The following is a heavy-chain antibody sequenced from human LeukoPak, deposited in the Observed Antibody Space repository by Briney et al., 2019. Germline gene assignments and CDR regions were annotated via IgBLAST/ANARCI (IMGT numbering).Heavy chain of an antibody. V-gene: IGHV1-2*02. Sequence: ASVKVSCKASGGTFSSYAISWVRQAPGQGLEWMGWINPNSGSTSYAQKFQGRVTMTGDTSISTAYMELSRLRSDDTAVYYCARDKMVRGVNYYYYMDVWGKETTVTISS. CDR1: GGTFSSYA. CDR3: ARDKMVRGVNYYYYMDV. CDR2: INPNSGST. J-gene: IGHJ6*03. D-gene: IGHD3-10*01.